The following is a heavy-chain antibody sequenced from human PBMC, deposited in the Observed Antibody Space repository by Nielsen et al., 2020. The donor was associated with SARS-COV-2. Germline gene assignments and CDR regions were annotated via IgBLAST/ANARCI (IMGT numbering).Heavy chain of an antibody. CDR1: GYSFTNHA. J-gene: IGHJ5*02. CDR2: INTGNGNT. D-gene: IGHD3-16*02. Sequence: ASVKVSCKASGYSFTNHAMHWVRQASGQRLEWMGWINTGNGNTKYSQKFQGRVTITRDTFATTAYMELRSLRSDDTAVYYCARAVGDDYVWGSYHPPRVDRWGQGTLVTVSS. CDR3: ARAVGDDYVWGSYHPPRVDR. V-gene: IGHV1-3*04.